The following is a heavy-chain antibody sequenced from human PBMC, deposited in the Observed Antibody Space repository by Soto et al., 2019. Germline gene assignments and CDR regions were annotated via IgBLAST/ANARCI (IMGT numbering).Heavy chain of an antibody. CDR3: AKEHSNPPYYYYGMDV. Sequence: QVQLVESGGGVVQPGRSLRLSCAASGFTFSSYGMHWVRQAPGKGLEWVAVISYDGSNKYYADSVKGRFTISRDNSKNTLYLQMNSLRAEDTAVYYCAKEHSNPPYYYYGMDVWGQGTTVTVSS. CDR2: ISYDGSNK. D-gene: IGHD4-4*01. V-gene: IGHV3-30*18. CDR1: GFTFSSYG. J-gene: IGHJ6*02.